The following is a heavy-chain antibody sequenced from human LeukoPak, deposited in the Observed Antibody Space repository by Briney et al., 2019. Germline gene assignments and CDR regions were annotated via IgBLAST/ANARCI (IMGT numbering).Heavy chain of an antibody. CDR1: GCTFSSYG. Sequence: GGSLRLSCAASGCTFSSYGMHWVRQAPGPGQEWVAVIWYDGSNKYYADSVKGRFTISRDNSKNTLYLQMNSLRAEDTAVYYCARDLSGYFDYWGQGTLVTVSS. J-gene: IGHJ4*02. D-gene: IGHD3-22*01. CDR3: ARDLSGYFDY. V-gene: IGHV3-33*01. CDR2: IWYDGSNK.